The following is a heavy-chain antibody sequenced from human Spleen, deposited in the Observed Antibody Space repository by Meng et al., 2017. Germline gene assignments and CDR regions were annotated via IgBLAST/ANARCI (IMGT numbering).Heavy chain of an antibody. CDR3: ARDLVFGSGSYYKTPLDY. Sequence: GGSLRLSCAASGFTFSSYAMHWVRQAPGKGLDWVALISYDGRHKYYADSVKGRFTISRDNSENTLFLQLDSLRPEDTAMYYCARDLVFGSGSYYKTPLDYWGQGTLVTVSS. CDR1: GFTFSSYA. D-gene: IGHD3-10*01. V-gene: IGHV3-30*04. CDR2: ISYDGRHK. J-gene: IGHJ4*02.